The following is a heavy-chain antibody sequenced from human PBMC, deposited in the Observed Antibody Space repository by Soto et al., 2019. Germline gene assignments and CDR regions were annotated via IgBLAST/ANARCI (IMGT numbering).Heavy chain of an antibody. CDR2: ITPISGTA. CDR3: AREGLEYSTSGYNWFDP. Sequence: SVKVSCKASGGTFSSYTITWVRQAPGQGLEWIGGITPISGTANYAQKFQGRVTITADELRSTAYMELSSLRSEDTAVYYCAREGLEYSTSGYNWFDPWGQGTLVTV. J-gene: IGHJ5*02. D-gene: IGHD6-6*01. CDR1: GGTFSSYT. V-gene: IGHV1-69*13.